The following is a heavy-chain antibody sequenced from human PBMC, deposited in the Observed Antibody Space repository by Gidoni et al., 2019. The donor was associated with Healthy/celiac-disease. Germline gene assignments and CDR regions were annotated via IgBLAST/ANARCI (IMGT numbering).Heavy chain of an antibody. J-gene: IGHJ4*02. V-gene: IGHV3-33*01. Sequence: QVQLVESGGGVVQPGRSLRHACAASGLTFSSSGMNWVRQAPGKGLEWVVVICYDVSNKYSADSVKGRFTISSDNSKNTLYLQLNSLRAEYTAVYYCARDLEVPEHYFDYWGQGTLVTVSS. CDR1: GLTFSSSG. D-gene: IGHD1-1*01. CDR2: ICYDVSNK. CDR3: ARDLEVPEHYFDY.